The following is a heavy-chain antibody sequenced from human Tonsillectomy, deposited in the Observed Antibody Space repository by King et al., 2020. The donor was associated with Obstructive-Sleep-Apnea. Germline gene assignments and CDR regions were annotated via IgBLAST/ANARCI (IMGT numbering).Heavy chain of an antibody. V-gene: IGHV4-38-2*02. CDR2: IYQSGTT. J-gene: IGHJ4*02. D-gene: IGHD3-10*01. CDR3: ARIGARGVISLGEY. Sequence: QLQESGPGLVRPSETLSLTCSVSGFSISFGYFWGWIRQPPGKGLEWIASIYQSGTTYYNPSLKSRVSISIDTSKDQFSLKLRSVTAADTAVYYCARIGARGVISLGEYWGQGTLVTVPS. CDR1: GFSISFGYF.